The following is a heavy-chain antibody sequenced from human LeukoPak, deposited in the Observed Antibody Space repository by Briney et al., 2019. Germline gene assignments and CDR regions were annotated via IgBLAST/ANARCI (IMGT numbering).Heavy chain of an antibody. V-gene: IGHV4-59*01. CDR1: GASISVAS. CDR3: AKARYCSSTSCYVWFDP. D-gene: IGHD2-2*01. Sequence: NPSETLSLTCTVSGASISVASWSWIRQPPGKGMEWIGYVHYSGRTNYSPSLKSRVTILMDTSKNQFSLHLTSVTAADTAVYYCAKARYCSSTSCYVWFDPWGQGTLVTVSS. CDR2: VHYSGRT. J-gene: IGHJ5*02.